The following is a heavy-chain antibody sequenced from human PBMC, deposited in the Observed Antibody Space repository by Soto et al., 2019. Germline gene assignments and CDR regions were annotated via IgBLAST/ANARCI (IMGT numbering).Heavy chain of an antibody. CDR1: GGTFSSYA. CDR2: INSNSGGT. CDR3: ASSTTGAAFDI. V-gene: IGHV1-2*04. J-gene: IGHJ3*02. Sequence: ASVNVSCKASGGTFSSYAISWVRRAPGQGLEWMEWINSNSGGTNYAQKFQGWVTMTRDTSISTAYMELSRLRSDDTAVYYCASSTTGAAFDIWGQGTMVTVSS. D-gene: IGHD4-17*01.